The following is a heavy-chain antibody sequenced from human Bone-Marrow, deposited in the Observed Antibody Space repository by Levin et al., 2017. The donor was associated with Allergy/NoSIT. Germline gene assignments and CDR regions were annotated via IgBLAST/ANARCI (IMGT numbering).Heavy chain of an antibody. CDR2: ISPYNGKT. V-gene: IGHV1-18*01. CDR1: GYTFTAYG. D-gene: IGHD3-22*01. Sequence: VASVKVSCKASGYTFTAYGLSWVRQAPGQGLEWMGWISPYNGKTNYAQKIQGRVTMTTDTSTSTAYLELRSLRSDDTAVYYCTRSYRGADSSSYWGQGTLVTVSS. J-gene: IGHJ4*02. CDR3: TRSYRGADSSSY.